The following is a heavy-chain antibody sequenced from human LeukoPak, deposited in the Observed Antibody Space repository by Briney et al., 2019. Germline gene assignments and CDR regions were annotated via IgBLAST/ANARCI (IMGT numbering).Heavy chain of an antibody. CDR1: GFTFSSYA. D-gene: IGHD3-16*02. CDR2: ITSTSNFI. CDR3: ARDVHSYSYYYYGMDV. Sequence: GGSLRLSCAASGFTFSSYAMSWVRQAPGKGLEWVSSITSTSNFIYYADSVKGRFTISRDNAENSVYLQMNNLRAEDTAVYYCARDVHSYSYYYYGMDVWGQGTTVTVSS. V-gene: IGHV3-21*06. J-gene: IGHJ6*02.